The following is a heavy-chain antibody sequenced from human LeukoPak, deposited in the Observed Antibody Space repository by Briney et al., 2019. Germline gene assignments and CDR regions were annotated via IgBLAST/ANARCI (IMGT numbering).Heavy chain of an antibody. CDR3: AKVGGSYDYFDY. V-gene: IGHV3-23*01. CDR2: ISGSGGST. CDR1: GFTFSSYA. Sequence: GGSLRLSCAASGFTFSSYAMSWVRQAPGEGLEWVSAISGSGGSTYYADSVKGRFTISRDNSKNTLYLQMNSLRAEDTAVYYCAKVGGSYDYFDYWGQGTLVTVSS. J-gene: IGHJ4*02. D-gene: IGHD1-26*01.